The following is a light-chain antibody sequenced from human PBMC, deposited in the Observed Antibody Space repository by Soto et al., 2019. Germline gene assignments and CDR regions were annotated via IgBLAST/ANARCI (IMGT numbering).Light chain of an antibody. CDR1: ASDVAAYNY. CDR2: EVS. CDR3: SSFSTSNYFV. J-gene: IGLJ1*01. V-gene: IGLV2-8*01. Sequence: QSVLTQPPSASGSPGQSVTISCTGSASDVAAYNYVSWYQQHPGKAPKLIIYEVSKWPSGVPDRFSGSKSGNTAALTVSGLQAEDEADYYCSSFSTSNYFVFGSGKKVIV.